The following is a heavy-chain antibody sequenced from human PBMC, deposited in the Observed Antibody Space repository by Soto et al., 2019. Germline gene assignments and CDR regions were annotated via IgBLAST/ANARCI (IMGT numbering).Heavy chain of an antibody. CDR2: IYTSGST. CDR1: GGSITIYY. Sequence: QVQLQESGPGLVKPSETLSLTCTVSGGSITIYYWSWIRQPAGKGLEWIGRIYTSGSTNYNPSLKSRVTMSVDTSKNQFSLKLSSVTAADTAVYYCARDGANFPPRGYYVYYGMDVWGQGTTVTVSS. V-gene: IGHV4-4*07. D-gene: IGHD3-22*01. J-gene: IGHJ6*02. CDR3: ARDGANFPPRGYYVYYGMDV.